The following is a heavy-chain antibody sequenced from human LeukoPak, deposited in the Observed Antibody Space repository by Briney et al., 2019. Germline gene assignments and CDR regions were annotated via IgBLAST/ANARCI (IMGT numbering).Heavy chain of an antibody. D-gene: IGHD3-22*01. CDR1: GFTFSSYG. J-gene: IGHJ4*02. CDR2: IRYDGSNK. Sequence: GGSLRLSCAASGFTFSSYGMHWVRQAPGKGLEWVAFIRYDGSNKYYADSVKGRFTISRDNSKNTLYLQMNSLRAEDTAVYYCATLHARRGYYDSSGYSNYWGQGTLVTVSS. V-gene: IGHV3-30*02. CDR3: ATLHARRGYYDSSGYSNY.